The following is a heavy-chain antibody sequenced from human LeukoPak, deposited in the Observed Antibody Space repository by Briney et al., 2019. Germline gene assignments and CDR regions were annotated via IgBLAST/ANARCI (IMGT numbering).Heavy chain of an antibody. D-gene: IGHD3-16*02. CDR3: ARVPAGVIGMKDAFDI. Sequence: GGSLRLSCAASGFTFSSYSMNWVRQAPGKGLERVSSISGSSSLIYYADSVNGRFTISRHNAKNSLYLQMNSLRAEDTAVYYCARVPAGVIGMKDAFDIWGQGTMVTVSS. V-gene: IGHV3-21*01. CDR1: GFTFSSYS. J-gene: IGHJ3*02. CDR2: ISGSSSLI.